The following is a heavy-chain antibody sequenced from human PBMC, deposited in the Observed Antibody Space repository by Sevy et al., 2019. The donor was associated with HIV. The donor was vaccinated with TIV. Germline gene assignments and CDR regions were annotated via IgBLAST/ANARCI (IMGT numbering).Heavy chain of an antibody. Sequence: GGSLRLSCAASGFTFGNYAMSWVRQAPGKGLEWVSAISGSGGSTYYADSVKGRFTISRDNSKNTLFLQMNSLRAEDTAVYYCAKEAAGTPKRSYYFDYWGQGTLVTVSS. CDR1: GFTFGNYA. V-gene: IGHV3-23*01. D-gene: IGHD2-15*01. CDR3: AKEAAGTPKRSYYFDY. J-gene: IGHJ4*02. CDR2: ISGSGGST.